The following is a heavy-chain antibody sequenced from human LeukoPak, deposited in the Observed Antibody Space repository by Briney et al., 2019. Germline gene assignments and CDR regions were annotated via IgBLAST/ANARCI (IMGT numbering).Heavy chain of an antibody. Sequence: PGGSLRLSCAASGFTFSSYSMNWVRQAPGKGLEWVSSISSSSYIYYADSVKGRFTISRDNAKNSLYLQMNSLRAEDTAVYYCARDLAARRKDFDYWGQGTLVTVSS. D-gene: IGHD6-6*01. V-gene: IGHV3-21*01. CDR3: ARDLAARRKDFDY. CDR1: GFTFSSYS. J-gene: IGHJ4*02. CDR2: ISSSSYI.